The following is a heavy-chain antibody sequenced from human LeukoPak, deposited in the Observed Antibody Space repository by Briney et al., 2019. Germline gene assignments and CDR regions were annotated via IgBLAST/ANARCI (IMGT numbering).Heavy chain of an antibody. Sequence: GESLKISCKASGYSFTTYWIGWVRQMPGKGLEWMGIIYPGDSDTRYSPSFQGQVTISADKSISTAYLQWSSLKASDTAMYYCARTSYYDILTGSGIDAFDIWGQGTMVTVSS. D-gene: IGHD3-9*01. V-gene: IGHV5-51*01. CDR2: IYPGDSDT. J-gene: IGHJ3*02. CDR1: GYSFTTYW. CDR3: ARTSYYDILTGSGIDAFDI.